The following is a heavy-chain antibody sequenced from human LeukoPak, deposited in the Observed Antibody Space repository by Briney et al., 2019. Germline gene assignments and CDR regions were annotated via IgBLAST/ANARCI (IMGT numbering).Heavy chain of an antibody. CDR1: GYTFTGYY. Sequence: GASVEVSCKASGYTFTGYYMHWVRQAPGQGLEWMGWINPNSGGTNYAQKFQGWVTMTRDTSISTAYMELSRLRSDDTAVYYCARGRRELLYDSSGYYGYWGQGTLVTVSS. CDR2: INPNSGGT. V-gene: IGHV1-2*04. D-gene: IGHD3-22*01. CDR3: ARGRRELLYDSSGYYGY. J-gene: IGHJ4*02.